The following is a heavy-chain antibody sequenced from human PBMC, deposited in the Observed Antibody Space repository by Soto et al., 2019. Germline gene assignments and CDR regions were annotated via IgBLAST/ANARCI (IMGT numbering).Heavy chain of an antibody. CDR3: ARKRLAVTGPFDY. D-gene: IGHD6-19*01. CDR2: IYYTGST. CDR1: GGSISSFY. J-gene: IGHJ4*02. V-gene: IGHV4-59*01. Sequence: KPSETLSLTCTVSGGSISSFYWSWIRQPPGKGLEWIGYIYYTGSTNYNPSLKSRVTISVDTSMNQVSLNLTSVTAADTAVYYCARKRLAVTGPFDYWGQGTLATVSS.